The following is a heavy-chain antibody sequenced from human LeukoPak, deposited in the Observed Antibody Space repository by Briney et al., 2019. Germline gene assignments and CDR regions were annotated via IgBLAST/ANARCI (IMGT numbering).Heavy chain of an antibody. CDR3: ANVRFGEMTFDY. D-gene: IGHD3-10*01. CDR1: GYTFTGYY. Sequence: ASVKVPCKASGYTFTGYYMHWVRQAPGQGLEWMGWINPNSGGTNYAQKFQGRVTMTRDTSISTAYMELSRLRSDDTAVYYCANVRFGEMTFDYWGQGTLVTVSS. V-gene: IGHV1-2*02. CDR2: INPNSGGT. J-gene: IGHJ4*02.